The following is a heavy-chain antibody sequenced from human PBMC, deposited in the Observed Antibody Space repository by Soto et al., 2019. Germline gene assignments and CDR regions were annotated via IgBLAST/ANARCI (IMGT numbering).Heavy chain of an antibody. Sequence: GGSLRLSCAASGFTFSSYAMHWVRQAPGKGLEWAAVISYDGSNKYYADSVKGRFTISRDNSKNTLYLQMNSLRAEDTAVYYCARDVAVAVNDYWGQGTLVTVSS. J-gene: IGHJ4*02. CDR1: GFTFSSYA. CDR2: ISYDGSNK. CDR3: ARDVAVAVNDY. V-gene: IGHV3-30-3*01. D-gene: IGHD6-19*01.